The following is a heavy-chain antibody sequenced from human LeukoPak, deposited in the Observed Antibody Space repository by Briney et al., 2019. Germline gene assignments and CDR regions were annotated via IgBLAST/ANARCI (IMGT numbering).Heavy chain of an antibody. D-gene: IGHD5-24*01. CDR1: GFTFDDYA. V-gene: IGHV3-9*01. CDR2: ISWNSGSI. J-gene: IGHJ4*02. Sequence: GGPLRLSCAASGFTFDDYAMHWVRQAPGKSLEWVSGISWNSGSIGYADSVKGRFTISRDNAKNSLYLQMNSLRAEDTALYYCAKGREMATPYYFDYWGQGTLVTVSS. CDR3: AKGREMATPYYFDY.